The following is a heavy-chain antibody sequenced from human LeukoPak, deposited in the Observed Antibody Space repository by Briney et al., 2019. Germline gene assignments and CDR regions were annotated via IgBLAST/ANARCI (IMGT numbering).Heavy chain of an antibody. V-gene: IGHV1-2*02. J-gene: IGHJ4*02. D-gene: IGHD4-23*01. CDR1: GFTFTGHY. CDR3: VREGNEVLTKNFDH. CDR2: ISPDSEFT. Sequence: ASVKVSCKASGFTFTGHYIHWVRQAPGQGLEWIGYISPDSEFTSSPQKFQGRVTMTRDTSVSTAYMELSSLTSDDTAMYYCVREGNEVLTKNFDHWGQGALVTVSS.